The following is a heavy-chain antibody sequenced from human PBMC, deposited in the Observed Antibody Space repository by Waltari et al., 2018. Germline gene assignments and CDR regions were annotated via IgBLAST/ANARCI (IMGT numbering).Heavy chain of an antibody. J-gene: IGHJ4*02. V-gene: IGHV3-23*04. CDR3: AKPGHYYYDSSGYYYEVGFDY. D-gene: IGHD3-22*01. Sequence: EVQLVESGGGLVQPGGSLRLSCAASGFTFISYDSSWVRPAPGTGLEWGAAISGSGGSTYYADSVKGRFTISRDNSKNTLYLQMNSLRAEDTAVYYCAKPGHYYYDSSGYYYEVGFDYWGQGTLVTVSS. CDR2: ISGSGGST. CDR1: GFTFISYD.